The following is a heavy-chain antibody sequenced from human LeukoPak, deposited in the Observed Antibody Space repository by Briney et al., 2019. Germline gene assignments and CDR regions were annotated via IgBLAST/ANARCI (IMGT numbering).Heavy chain of an antibody. CDR3: AKDIHSSGWYVFEY. Sequence: GGSLRLSCAASGFTFDDYAMHWVRQAPGKGLEWASGISWNSGSIGYADSVKGRFTISRDNAKNSLYLQMNSLRAEDTALYYCAKDIHSSGWYVFEYWGQGTLVTVSS. CDR2: ISWNSGSI. CDR1: GFTFDDYA. D-gene: IGHD6-19*01. J-gene: IGHJ4*02. V-gene: IGHV3-9*01.